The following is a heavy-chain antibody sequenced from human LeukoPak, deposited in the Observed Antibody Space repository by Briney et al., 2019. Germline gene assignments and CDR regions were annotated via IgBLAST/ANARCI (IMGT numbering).Heavy chain of an antibody. J-gene: IGHJ4*02. CDR1: GFTFSSFG. CDR3: AKDRLGAILYFDY. D-gene: IGHD1-26*01. CDR2: ITGSGGTT. Sequence: GGALRLSCAAPGFTFSSFGMSWGRPAPREGRGWVSAITGSGGTTYYADSVKGRFTISRDNSKNTLYMQMNSLRAGDTAVYYCAKDRLGAILYFDYWGQGTLVTVSS. V-gene: IGHV3-23*01.